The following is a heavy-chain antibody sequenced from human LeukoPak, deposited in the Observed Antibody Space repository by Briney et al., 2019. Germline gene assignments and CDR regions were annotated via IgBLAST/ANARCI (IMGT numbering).Heavy chain of an antibody. Sequence: GGSVKVSCKASGYTFTSYDINWVRQATGQGLEWMGWMNPNSGNTGYAQKLQGRVTMTRNTSISTAYMELSSLRSEDTAVYYCARVGLQYYYYYYMDVWGKGTTVTVSS. CDR2: MNPNSGNT. CDR3: ARVGLQYYYYYYMDV. V-gene: IGHV1-8*01. J-gene: IGHJ6*03. CDR1: GYTFTSYD.